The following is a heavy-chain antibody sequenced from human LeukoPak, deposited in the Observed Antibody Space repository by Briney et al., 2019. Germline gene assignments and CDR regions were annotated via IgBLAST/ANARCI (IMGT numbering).Heavy chain of an antibody. CDR2: IDANNGDT. D-gene: IGHD4-11*01. CDR1: RYTFRGNY. J-gene: IGHJ4*02. CDR3: ARDPSSVTLYCFDY. Sequence: ASVKVSCKAPRYTFRGNYIHWLRQAPGQGLEWMGWIDANNGDTKSAQKFQGRVTMSRDTSISTAYMDLSSLSPDDAAVYYCARDPSSVTLYCFDYWGQGTLVTVSS. V-gene: IGHV1-2*02.